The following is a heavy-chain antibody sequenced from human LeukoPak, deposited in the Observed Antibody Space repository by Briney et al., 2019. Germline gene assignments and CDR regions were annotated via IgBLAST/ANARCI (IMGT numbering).Heavy chain of an antibody. CDR1: GFTFSSYG. J-gene: IGHJ6*02. V-gene: IGHV3-33*01. CDR3: ASTATMRNGMDV. CDR2: IWYDGSNK. D-gene: IGHD3-22*01. Sequence: GGSLRLSCAASGFTFSSYGMHWVRQAPGKGLEWVAVIWYDGSNKYYADSVKGRFTISRDNSKNTLYLQMNSLRAEDTAVYYCASTATMRNGMDVWGQGTTVTVSS.